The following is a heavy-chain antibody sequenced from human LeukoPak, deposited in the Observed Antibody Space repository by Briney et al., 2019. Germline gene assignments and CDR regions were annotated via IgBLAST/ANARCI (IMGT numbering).Heavy chain of an antibody. CDR3: AKDMGGITMIVVH. D-gene: IGHD3-22*01. Sequence: GGSLRLSCAASGFTFSSYSMNWVRQAPGKGLEWVSAISGSGGSTYYADSVEGRFTISRDNSKNTLYLQMNSLRAEDTAVYYCAKDMGGITMIVVHWGQGTLVTVSS. V-gene: IGHV3-23*01. J-gene: IGHJ4*02. CDR1: GFTFSSYS. CDR2: ISGSGGST.